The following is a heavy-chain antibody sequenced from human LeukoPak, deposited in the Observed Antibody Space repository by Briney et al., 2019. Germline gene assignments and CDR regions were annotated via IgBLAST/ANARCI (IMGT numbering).Heavy chain of an antibody. CDR3: AKEITLTTAYFDY. D-gene: IGHD4-17*01. CDR2: ISDSGDQT. J-gene: IGHJ4*02. Sequence: PAGSLRLSCVASAFTFSKYDMSWVRQAPGKGLEWVSGISDSGDQTYYADSVRARFTISRDNSKNTLYLQVNSLRAEDTALYYCAKEITLTTAYFDYWGQGTLVTVSS. V-gene: IGHV3-23*01. CDR1: AFTFSKYD.